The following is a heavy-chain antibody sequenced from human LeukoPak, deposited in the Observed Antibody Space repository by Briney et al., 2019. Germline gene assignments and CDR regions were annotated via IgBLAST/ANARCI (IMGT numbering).Heavy chain of an antibody. CDR1: GFMFSDYY. V-gene: IGHV3-11*04. CDR3: ARRDWVSGAVRAFDI. D-gene: IGHD3-3*01. Sequence: PGGSLRLSCVGSGFMFSDYYMSWIRQAPGKGLEWVSYISNDSVDKYYVDSVRGRFTISRDNAKKSTYLQMSGLRVEDTAVYYCARRDWVSGAVRAFDIWGQGTMVTVSS. J-gene: IGHJ3*02. CDR2: ISNDSVDK.